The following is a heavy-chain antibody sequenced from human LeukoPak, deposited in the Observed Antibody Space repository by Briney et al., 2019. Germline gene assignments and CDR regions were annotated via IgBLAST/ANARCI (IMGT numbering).Heavy chain of an antibody. V-gene: IGHV3-21*01. CDR1: GFTFSSSA. CDR2: ISSSSSYI. D-gene: IGHD3-9*01. Sequence: GGSLRLSCAASGFTFSSSAMTWVRQAPGKGLEWVSSISSSSSYIYYADSVKGRFTISRDNAKNSLYLQMNSLRAEDTAVYYCARVPLNTRNYDILTGYYFDYWGQGTLVTVSS. CDR3: ARVPLNTRNYDILTGYYFDY. J-gene: IGHJ4*02.